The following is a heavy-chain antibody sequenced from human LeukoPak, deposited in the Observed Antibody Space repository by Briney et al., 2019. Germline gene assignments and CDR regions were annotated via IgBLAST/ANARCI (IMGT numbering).Heavy chain of an antibody. CDR3: ARDLYCSGGSCNWFDP. D-gene: IGHD2-15*01. Sequence: ASVKVSCKASGYTFTSYAMNWVRQAPGQGLEWMGWINTNTGNPTYAQGFTGRFVFSLDTSVSTAYPQISSLKAEDTAVYYCARDLYCSGGSCNWFDPWGQGTLVTVSS. CDR1: GYTFTSYA. J-gene: IGHJ5*02. V-gene: IGHV7-4-1*02. CDR2: INTNTGNP.